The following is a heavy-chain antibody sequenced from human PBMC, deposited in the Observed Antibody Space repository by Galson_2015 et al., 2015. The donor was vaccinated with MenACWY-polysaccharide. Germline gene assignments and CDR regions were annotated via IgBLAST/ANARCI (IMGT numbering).Heavy chain of an antibody. CDR3: ATGGVRGVSEGVDDY. Sequence: SLRLSCAASGFTFSSYWMSWVRQASGKGLEWVANIKQDGSEKYYVDSVKGRFTISRDNAKNSLYLQMNSLRAEDTAVYYCATGGVRGVSEGVDDYWGQGTLVTVSS. CDR2: IKQDGSEK. CDR1: GFTFSSYW. V-gene: IGHV3-7*01. J-gene: IGHJ4*02. D-gene: IGHD3-10*01.